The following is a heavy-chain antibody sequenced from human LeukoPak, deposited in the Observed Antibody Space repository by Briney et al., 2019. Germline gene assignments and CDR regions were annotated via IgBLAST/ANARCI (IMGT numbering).Heavy chain of an antibody. D-gene: IGHD1-26*01. CDR2: IYTSGST. CDR3: ARDHGLVGATTFYGMDV. J-gene: IGHJ6*02. Sequence: SETLSLTCTVSGGSISSYYWSWIRQPAGKGLEWIGRIYTSGSTNYNPSLKSRVTMSVDTSKNQFSLKLSSVTAADTAVYYCARDHGLVGATTFYGMDVWGQGTTVTVS. V-gene: IGHV4-4*07. CDR1: GGSISSYY.